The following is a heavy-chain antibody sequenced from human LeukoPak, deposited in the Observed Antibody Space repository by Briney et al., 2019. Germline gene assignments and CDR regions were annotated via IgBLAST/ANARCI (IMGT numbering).Heavy chain of an antibody. CDR2: VSYSGAA. V-gene: IGHV4-59*02. CDR1: RGSVKTYS. D-gene: IGHD5-12*01. J-gene: IGHJ3*02. CDR3: ASLVNIVATGDDAFDI. Sequence: SETLSLTCTVSRGSVKTYSWSWVRQPPGKGLEWIGYVSYSGAANYNPSLKSRVTISVDTSKNQFSLKLSSVTAADTAVYYCASLVNIVATGDDAFDIWGQGTMVTVSS.